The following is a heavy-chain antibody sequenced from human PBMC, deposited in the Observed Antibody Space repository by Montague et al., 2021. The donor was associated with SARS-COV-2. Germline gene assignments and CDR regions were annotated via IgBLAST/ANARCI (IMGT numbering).Heavy chain of an antibody. CDR1: GGSFSGYY. D-gene: IGHD3-22*01. Sequence: SETLSLTCAVYGGSFSGYYWSWIRQPPGKGLEWIGEINHSGSTKYNPSLKSRVTISVDTSKNQFSLKLSSVTAADTAVYYCARGTKRVCTYDYDRSGYASDYWGQGTLVTVSS. CDR2: INHSGST. J-gene: IGHJ4*02. CDR3: ARGTKRVCTYDYDRSGYASDY. V-gene: IGHV4-34*01.